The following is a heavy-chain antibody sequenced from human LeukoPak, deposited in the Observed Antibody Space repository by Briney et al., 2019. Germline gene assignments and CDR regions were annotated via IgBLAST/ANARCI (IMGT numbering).Heavy chain of an antibody. CDR2: INHSGST. J-gene: IGHJ3*02. D-gene: IGHD4-17*01. CDR3: ARPDYGVYDAFDI. Sequence: SETLSLTCAVYGGSFSGYFWSWIRQPPGKGLEWIGEINHSGSTNYNPSLKSRVTISVDTSKSQFSLKLSSVTAADTAVYYCARPDYGVYDAFDIWGQGTMVTVTS. V-gene: IGHV4-34*01. CDR1: GGSFSGYF.